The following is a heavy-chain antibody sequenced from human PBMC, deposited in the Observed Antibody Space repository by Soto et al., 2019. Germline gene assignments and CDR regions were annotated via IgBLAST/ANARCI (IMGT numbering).Heavy chain of an antibody. V-gene: IGHV3-23*01. Sequence: GGSLRLSCAASGFTFSSYAMSWVRQAPGKGLEWVSAISGSGGSTYYADSVKGRFTISRDNSKNTLYLQMNSLRAEDTAVYYCAKEYLTGSGWYEDYFDYWGQGTLVTVSS. D-gene: IGHD6-19*01. CDR2: ISGSGGST. J-gene: IGHJ4*02. CDR3: AKEYLTGSGWYEDYFDY. CDR1: GFTFSSYA.